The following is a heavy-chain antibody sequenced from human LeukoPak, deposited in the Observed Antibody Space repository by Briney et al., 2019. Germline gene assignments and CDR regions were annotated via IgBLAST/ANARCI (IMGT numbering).Heavy chain of an antibody. V-gene: IGHV3-30*04. D-gene: IGHD1-1*01. Sequence: GGSLRLSCAVSGFTLNTYAMHWVRQATGKGLEWVAIISYDGSQKYYADSLKGRFTISIDNSRNTLYLQMNSLRDDDTGMYYCARDTDEWYNSPGDYWGQGTLVTISS. CDR2: ISYDGSQK. J-gene: IGHJ4*02. CDR3: ARDTDEWYNSPGDY. CDR1: GFTLNTYA.